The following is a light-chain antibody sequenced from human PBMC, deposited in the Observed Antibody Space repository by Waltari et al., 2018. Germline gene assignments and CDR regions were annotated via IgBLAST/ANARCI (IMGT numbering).Light chain of an antibody. J-gene: IGLJ1*01. CDR1: KIGSKN. CDR2: DDG. V-gene: IGLV3-21*02. CDR3: QVWDSGSDHYV. Sequence: SYVLTQPPSVSVAPGQTARITCDGNKIGSKNVHWYQQKPGQAPVLVVYDDGDRPSGSPGRFSGSNSGNTATLTISRVDAGDEADYYCQVWDSGSDHYVFGTVTKVTVL.